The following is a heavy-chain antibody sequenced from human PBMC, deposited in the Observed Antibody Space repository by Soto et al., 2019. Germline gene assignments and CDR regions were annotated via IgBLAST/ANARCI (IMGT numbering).Heavy chain of an antibody. CDR1: GGSISSYY. D-gene: IGHD5-18*01. V-gene: IGHV4-59*01. CDR3: ARGGYSYGGTYFDY. CDR2: IYYRGST. J-gene: IGHJ4*02. Sequence: QVQLQESGPGLVKPSETLSLTCTVSGGSISSYYWSWIRQPPGKGLEWIGYIYYRGSTNYNPSLTSRVTISVDTSKNQFSLKLSSVTAADTAVYYCARGGYSYGGTYFDYWGQGTLVTVSS.